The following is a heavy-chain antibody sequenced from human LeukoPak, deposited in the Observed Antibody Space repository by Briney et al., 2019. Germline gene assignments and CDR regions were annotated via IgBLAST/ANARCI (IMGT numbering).Heavy chain of an antibody. D-gene: IGHD3-10*01. Sequence: KTSETLSLTCAVYGGSFSGYYWSWIRQPPGKGLEWIGEINHSGSTNYNPSLKSRVTISVDTSKNQFSLKLSSVTAADTAVYYCARGLTLYYYSSGSTTNQTAYYFDYWGQGTLVTVSS. CDR2: INHSGST. V-gene: IGHV4-34*01. J-gene: IGHJ4*02. CDR3: ARGLTLYYYSSGSTTNQTAYYFDY. CDR1: GGSFSGYY.